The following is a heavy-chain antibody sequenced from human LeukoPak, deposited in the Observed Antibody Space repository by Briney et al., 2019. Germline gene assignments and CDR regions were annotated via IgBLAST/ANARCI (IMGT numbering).Heavy chain of an antibody. Sequence: QPGGSLRLSCAASGFTFSGYWMHWVRQAPGKGLVWVSRINSDGSSTTYADSVKGRFTISRDNAKNTLYLQMNSLRAEDTAVYYCARDPVYYDSRGYYSGGRYFDYWGQGTLVTVSS. J-gene: IGHJ4*02. V-gene: IGHV3-74*03. D-gene: IGHD3-22*01. CDR3: ARDPVYYDSRGYYSGGRYFDY. CDR1: GFTFSGYW. CDR2: INSDGSST.